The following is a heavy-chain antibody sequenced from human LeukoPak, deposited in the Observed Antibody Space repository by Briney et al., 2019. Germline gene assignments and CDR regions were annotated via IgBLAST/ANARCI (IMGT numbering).Heavy chain of an antibody. CDR3: ARAEDYDFWSGYLDY. CDR1: GFTFSSYG. D-gene: IGHD3-3*01. Sequence: GGSLRLSYAASGFTFSSYGMHWVRQAPGKGLEWVAVIWYDGSNKYYADSVKGRFTISRDNSKNTLYLQMNSLRAEDTAVYYCARAEDYDFWSGYLDYWGQGTLVTVSS. V-gene: IGHV3-33*01. J-gene: IGHJ4*02. CDR2: IWYDGSNK.